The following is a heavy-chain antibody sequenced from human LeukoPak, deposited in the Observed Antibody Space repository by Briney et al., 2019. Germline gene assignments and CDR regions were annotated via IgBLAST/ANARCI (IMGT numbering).Heavy chain of an antibody. J-gene: IGHJ4*02. CDR2: ISTTGST. CDR1: GGSISSGFYY. CDR3: ARDTYYYGSGFL. V-gene: IGHV4-61*09. Sequence: SETLSLTCTVSGGSISSGFYYWNWIRQPAGKGLEWIGHISTTGSTNYNPSLKSRVTISVDTSKNQFSLKLSSVTAADTAVYYCARDTYYYGSGFLWGQGTLITVSS. D-gene: IGHD3-10*01.